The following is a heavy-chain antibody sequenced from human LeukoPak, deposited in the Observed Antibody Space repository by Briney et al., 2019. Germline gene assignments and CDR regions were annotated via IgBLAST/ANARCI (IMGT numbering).Heavy chain of an antibody. CDR1: GFTFSTYV. CDR3: AREETPGWFDP. V-gene: IGHV3-23*01. J-gene: IGHJ5*02. CDR2: ISGSDGYT. Sequence: GGSLRLSCAASGFTFSTYVMSWVRQVPGMELEWVSSISGSDGYTYYADSVKGRFTVSRDNSKNTLYLQMNSLRAEDTAVYYCAREETPGWFDPWGQGTLVTVSS.